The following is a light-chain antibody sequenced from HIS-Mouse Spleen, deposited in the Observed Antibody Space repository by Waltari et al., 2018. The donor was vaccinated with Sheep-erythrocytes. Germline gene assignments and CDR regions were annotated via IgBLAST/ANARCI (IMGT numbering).Light chain of an antibody. Sequence: DVVMTQSPLSLPVTLGQPASIPCRSSQSLVHSEGNTYLNWFQQRPGQSPRRLIYKVSNPDSGVPDRFSGSGSGTDFTLKISRVEAEDVGVYYCMQGTHWPLTFGGGTKVEIK. V-gene: IGKV2-30*02. CDR1: QSLVHSEGNTY. CDR3: MQGTHWPLT. CDR2: KVS. J-gene: IGKJ4*01.